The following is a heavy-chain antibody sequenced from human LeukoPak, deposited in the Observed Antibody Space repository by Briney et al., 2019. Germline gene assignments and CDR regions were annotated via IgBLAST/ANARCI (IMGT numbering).Heavy chain of an antibody. D-gene: IGHD2-2*01. CDR1: GFTFGDFS. CDR2: ISWNSVNI. J-gene: IGHJ4*02. V-gene: IGHV3-9*01. CDR3: AKDRYCARTSCSGGLDS. Sequence: SLRLSCAASGFTFGDFSMHWVRQVPGKGLEWVSVISWNSVNIGYADSVKGRFTISRDNAESSLYLQMDSLRPEDTALYYCAKDRYCARTSCSGGLDSWGRGTLVTVSS.